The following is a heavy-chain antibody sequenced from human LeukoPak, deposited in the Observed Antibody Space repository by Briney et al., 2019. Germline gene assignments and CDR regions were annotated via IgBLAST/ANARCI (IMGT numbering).Heavy chain of an antibody. CDR2: IYSGGST. CDR1: GFTVSSNY. D-gene: IGHD4-17*01. J-gene: IGHJ3*02. CDR3: ASDFYGDYVTPNDAFDI. Sequence: PGGSLRLSCAASGFTVSSNYMSWVRQAPGKGLEWVSVIYSGGSTYYADSVKGRFTISRDNSKNTLYLQMNSLRAEDTAVYYCASDFYGDYVTPNDAFDIWGQGTMVTVSS. V-gene: IGHV3-53*01.